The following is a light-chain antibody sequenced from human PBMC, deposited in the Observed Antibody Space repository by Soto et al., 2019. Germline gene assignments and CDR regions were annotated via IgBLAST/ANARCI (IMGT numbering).Light chain of an antibody. J-gene: IGKJ3*01. V-gene: IGKV3-20*01. Sequence: VVLTQSPATLSLSPGERATLSCRASRHVYINALAWYQQKLGQAPRLLIYGATSRATGIPDRFSGSVSGTDFTLTISRLEPEDFAVYYCQQYGRSATFTFGPGTKVDIK. CDR1: RHVYINA. CDR2: GAT. CDR3: QQYGRSATFT.